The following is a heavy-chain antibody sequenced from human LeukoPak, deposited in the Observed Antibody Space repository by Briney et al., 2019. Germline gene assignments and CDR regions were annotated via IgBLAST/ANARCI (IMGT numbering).Heavy chain of an antibody. CDR1: GYTLTELS. CDR3: ATDGGDYSGDFQH. D-gene: IGHD2-15*01. CDR2: FDPEDGET. Sequence: ASVKVSCKVSGYTLTELSMHWVRQAPGKGLEWMGGFDPEDGETIYAQKFQGRVTMAEDTSTDTAYMELNSLRSGDTAVYYCATDGGDYSGDFQHWGQGTLVTVSS. J-gene: IGHJ1*01. V-gene: IGHV1-24*01.